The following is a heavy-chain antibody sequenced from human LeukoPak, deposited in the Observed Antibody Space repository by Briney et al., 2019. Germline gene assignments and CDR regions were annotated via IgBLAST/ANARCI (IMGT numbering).Heavy chain of an antibody. D-gene: IGHD3-10*01. J-gene: IGHJ5*02. CDR3: AKSETGGSGSYYNR. CDR1: GFTFSSYS. V-gene: IGHV3-21*04. Sequence: GGSLRLSCAASGFTFSSYSMNWVRQAPGKGLEWVSSISSSSSYIYYADSVKGRFTISRDNSKNTLYLQMNSLRAEDTAVYYCAKSETGGSGSYYNRWGQGTLVTVSS. CDR2: ISSSSSYI.